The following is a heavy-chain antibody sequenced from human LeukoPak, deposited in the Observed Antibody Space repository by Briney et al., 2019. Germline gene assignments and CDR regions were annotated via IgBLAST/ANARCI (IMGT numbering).Heavy chain of an antibody. CDR3: VKTREWFGEFIDY. J-gene: IGHJ4*02. Sequence: PGGSLRLSCAASGFTFSSYAMSWVRQAPGKGLEWVSAISGSGGSTYYADSVKGRFTISRDNSKNTLYLQMNSLRAEDTAVYYCVKTREWFGEFIDYWGQGTLVTVSS. CDR1: GFTFSSYA. V-gene: IGHV3-23*01. D-gene: IGHD3-10*01. CDR2: ISGSGGST.